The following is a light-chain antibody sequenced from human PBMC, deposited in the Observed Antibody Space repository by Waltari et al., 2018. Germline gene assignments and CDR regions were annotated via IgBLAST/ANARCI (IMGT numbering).Light chain of an antibody. V-gene: IGLV2-11*01. Sequence: QSALTQPRSVSGSPGHSVTISCSGTRSDFNGYNYVSWYQQLPGKAPKLMIYDVVKRPSGVPDRFSASKSGNTASLTISGLQAEDEADYYCCSYVGSNVVFGGGTKLTVL. CDR3: CSYVGSNVV. J-gene: IGLJ2*01. CDR2: DVV. CDR1: RSDFNGYNY.